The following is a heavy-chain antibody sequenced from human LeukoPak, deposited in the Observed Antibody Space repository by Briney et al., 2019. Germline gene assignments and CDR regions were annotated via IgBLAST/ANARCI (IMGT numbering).Heavy chain of an antibody. V-gene: IGHV3-11*01. CDR1: GFTFSDYY. CDR3: AREKKTEWTAGAFDM. Sequence: GGSLRLSCAASGFTFSDYYMSWIRQAPETGLEWLSYTSPSGGTIYYTDSVKGRFTMSRDNAQNALYLEMNSLRAEDTAVYYCAREKKTEWTAGAFDMWGQGTMVIVSS. J-gene: IGHJ3*02. D-gene: IGHD3-3*01. CDR2: TSPSGGTI.